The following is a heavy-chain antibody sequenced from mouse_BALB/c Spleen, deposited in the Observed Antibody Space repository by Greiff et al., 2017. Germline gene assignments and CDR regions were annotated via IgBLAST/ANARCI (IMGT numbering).Heavy chain of an antibody. CDR3: ARGGTGSGYVRGAMDY. CDR1: GYTFTSYV. J-gene: IGHJ4*01. D-gene: IGHD3-1*01. Sequence: VQLQQSGPELVKPGASVKMSCKASGYTFTSYVMHWVKQKPGQGLEWIGYINPYNDGTKYNEKFKGKATLTSDKSSSTAYMELSSLTSEDSVVYYCARGGTGSGYVRGAMDYWGQGTSVTVSS. CDR2: INPYNDGT. V-gene: IGHV1-14*01.